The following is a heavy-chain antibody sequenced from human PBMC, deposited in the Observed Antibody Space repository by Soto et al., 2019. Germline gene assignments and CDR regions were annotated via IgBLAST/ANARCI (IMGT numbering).Heavy chain of an antibody. J-gene: IGHJ4*01. D-gene: IGHD6-6*01. CDR2: INPNTGGT. V-gene: IGHV1-2*02. CDR3: ARSLSTIGARLDY. Sequence: ASVKVSCKASGYIFTDYYLHWVRQAPGQGLEYMGWINPNTGGTKYTQKFQGRVSMTGGTLLLNWLTSDDTAVYYCARSLSTIGARLDYWGQGXLVTVYS. CDR1: GYIFTDYY.